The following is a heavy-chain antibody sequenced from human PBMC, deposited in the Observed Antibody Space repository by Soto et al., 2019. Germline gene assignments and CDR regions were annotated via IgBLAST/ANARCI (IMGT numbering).Heavy chain of an antibody. CDR1: GFTFSSYA. D-gene: IGHD6-6*01. Sequence: EVQLLESGGGLVQPGGSLRLSCAASGFTFSSYAMNWVRQAPGKGLEWVSVISGSGGSTYYADSVKGRFTISRDNSKNTLYLQMNSLRAEDTAVYYCAKDPYYSSSSPWVYFDYWGQGTLVTVSS. V-gene: IGHV3-23*01. J-gene: IGHJ4*02. CDR2: ISGSGGST. CDR3: AKDPYYSSSSPWVYFDY.